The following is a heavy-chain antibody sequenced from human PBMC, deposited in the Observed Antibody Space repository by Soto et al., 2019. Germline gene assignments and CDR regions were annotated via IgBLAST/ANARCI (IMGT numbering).Heavy chain of an antibody. CDR3: ARHAPQNDTAMKSSRPYYYCGMDL. Sequence: SETLSLTCTVSGGSIGSSGYCWGLIRQPPGKGLEWIGSIYYSVSTYYNPSLNTRFTISVQPPKNQFSLKVTSVTTADTAVYYCARHAPQNDTAMKSSRPYYYCGMDLWGQGTTVIVSS. J-gene: IGHJ6*01. CDR1: GGSIGSSGYC. V-gene: IGHV4-39*01. CDR2: IYYSVST. D-gene: IGHD5-18*01.